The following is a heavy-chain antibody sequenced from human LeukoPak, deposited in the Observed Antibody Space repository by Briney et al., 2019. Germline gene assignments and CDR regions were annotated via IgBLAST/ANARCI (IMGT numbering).Heavy chain of an antibody. CDR3: STYDSSGYSAYYFDY. D-gene: IGHD3-22*01. V-gene: IGHV3-30*04. CDR2: ISYDGSNK. J-gene: IGHJ4*02. CDR1: GFTFSSYA. Sequence: GGSLRLSCAASGFTFSSYAMHRVRQAPGKGLEWVAVISYDGSNKYYADSVKGRFTISRDNSKNTLYLQMNSLRAEDTAVYYCSTYDSSGYSAYYFDYWGQGTLVTVSS.